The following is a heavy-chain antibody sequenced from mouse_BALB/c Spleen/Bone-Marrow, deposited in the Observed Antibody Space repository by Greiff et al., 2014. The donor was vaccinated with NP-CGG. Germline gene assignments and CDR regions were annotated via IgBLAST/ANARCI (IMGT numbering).Heavy chain of an antibody. V-gene: IGHV14-3*02. Sequence: EVQLQQSGAELVKPGASVKLSCTASGFNIKDTYMHWVKQRPEQGLEWIGRIDPANGNTKYDPKFQGKATITADTSSNTTYLQLSSLTSEDTADYYCAPYYYGSSQFAYWGRGTLVTVSA. D-gene: IGHD1-1*01. CDR2: IDPANGNT. CDR3: APYYYGSSQFAY. J-gene: IGHJ3*01. CDR1: GFNIKDTY.